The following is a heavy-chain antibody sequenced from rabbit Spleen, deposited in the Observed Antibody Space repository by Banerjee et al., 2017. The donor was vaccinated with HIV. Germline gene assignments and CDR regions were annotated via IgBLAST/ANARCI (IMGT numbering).Heavy chain of an antibody. V-gene: IGHV1S45*01. CDR3: VRDPYGLGSAADSGL. J-gene: IGHJ4*01. CDR2: INTATGKP. CDR1: GFSFSDRDV. D-gene: IGHD2-1*01. Sequence: QEQLEESGGGLVKPEGSLTLTCKASGFSFSDRDVMCWVRQAPGKGLEWIACINTATGKPVYASWAKGRFTISRTSSTTVTLQMTSLTAADTATYFCVRDPYGLGSAADSGLWGQGTLVTVS.